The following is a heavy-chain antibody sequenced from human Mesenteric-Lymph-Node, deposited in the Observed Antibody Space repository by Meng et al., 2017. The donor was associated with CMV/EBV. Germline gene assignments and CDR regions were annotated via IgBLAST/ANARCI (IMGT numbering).Heavy chain of an antibody. Sequence: GESLKISCVASGFTFSSYTMNWVRQAPGKGLEWVASMTNSDSQIYYADSVKGRFNISRDNAKNSVYLQMNSLRAEETAVYYCARAPTSYDILTGYFPNGLDVWGQGTTVTVSS. CDR1: GFTFSSYT. D-gene: IGHD3-9*01. CDR2: MTNSDSQI. J-gene: IGHJ6*02. CDR3: ARAPTSYDILTGYFPNGLDV. V-gene: IGHV3-21*03.